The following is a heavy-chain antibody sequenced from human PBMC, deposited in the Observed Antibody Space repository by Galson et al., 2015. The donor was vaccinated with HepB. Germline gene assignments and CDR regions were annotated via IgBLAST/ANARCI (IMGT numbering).Heavy chain of an antibody. J-gene: IGHJ4*02. CDR3: VNAEPGGSYDY. CDR2: ISSNGGDT. V-gene: IGHV3-64D*06. Sequence: SLRLSCAASGFTFRSYAMHWVRQVPGKGLQYVSAISSNGGDTYYADSVKGRFTISRDNSKNTLYLQMSSLRVEDTAEYYCVNAEPGGSYDYWGQGTLVTVSS. CDR1: GFTFRSYA. D-gene: IGHD2-15*01.